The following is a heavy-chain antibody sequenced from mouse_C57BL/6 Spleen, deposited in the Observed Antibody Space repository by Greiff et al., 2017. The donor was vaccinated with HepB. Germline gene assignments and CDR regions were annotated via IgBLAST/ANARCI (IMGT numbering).Heavy chain of an antibody. CDR3: ARSDSSGYLRENLAY. D-gene: IGHD3-2*02. J-gene: IGHJ3*01. V-gene: IGHV1-52*01. CDR1: GYTFTSYW. CDR2: IDPSDSET. Sequence: QVQLQQPGAELVRPGSSVKLSCKASGYTFTSYWMHWVKQRPIQGLEWIGNIDPSDSETHYNQKFKDKATLTVDKSSSTAYMQLSSLTSEDSAVYYCARSDSSGYLRENLAYWGQGTLVTVSA.